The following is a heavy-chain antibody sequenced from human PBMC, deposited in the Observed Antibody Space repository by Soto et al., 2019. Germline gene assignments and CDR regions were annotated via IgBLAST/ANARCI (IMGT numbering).Heavy chain of an antibody. CDR3: SKDDYDFEAFDI. V-gene: IGHV3-23*01. CDR2: ISGSGGST. Sequence: EVQLLESGGGLVQPGGSLRLSCAASGFSFINYGMSWVRQAPGKGPEWVSFISGSGGSTYYADSVKGRLTISRDTSKKMLYLQMNRLRAEDTAVYFCSKDDYDFEAFDIWGQGTVVTVSS. CDR1: GFSFINYG. J-gene: IGHJ3*02. D-gene: IGHD3-3*01.